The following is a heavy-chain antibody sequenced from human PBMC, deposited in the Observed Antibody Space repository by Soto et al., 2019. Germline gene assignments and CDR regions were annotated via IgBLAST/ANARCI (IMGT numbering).Heavy chain of an antibody. Sequence: PGGVLRPPFAGPGFTFSSYWNHLGRQAPGKGMGGGGFISYEGSYKYYRDSVKGRFTISGDNSKNTLHLQMNSLRGEDTVVYYCTKDLSSGSFDYWAQGTLVTVSS. V-gene: IGHV3-30*18. D-gene: IGHD1-26*01. CDR1: GFTFSSYW. J-gene: IGHJ4*02. CDR2: ISYEGSYK. CDR3: TKDLSSGSFDY.